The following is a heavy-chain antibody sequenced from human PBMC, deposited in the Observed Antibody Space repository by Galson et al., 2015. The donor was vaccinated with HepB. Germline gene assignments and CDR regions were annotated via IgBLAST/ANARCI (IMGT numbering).Heavy chain of an antibody. J-gene: IGHJ6*02. D-gene: IGHD3-22*01. V-gene: IGHV3-74*01. CDR3: ARAGQTAGGYPRPLYGMDV. Sequence: LRLSCAASGFTFSSYWMHWVRQAPGKGLVWVSRINSDGSSTSYADSVKGRFTISRDNAKNTLYPQMNSLRAEDTAVYYCARAGQTAGGYPRPLYGMDVWGQGTTVTVSS. CDR2: INSDGSST. CDR1: GFTFSSYW.